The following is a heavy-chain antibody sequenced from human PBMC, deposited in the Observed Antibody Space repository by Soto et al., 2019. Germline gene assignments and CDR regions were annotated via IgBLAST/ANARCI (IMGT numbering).Heavy chain of an antibody. J-gene: IGHJ5*02. D-gene: IGHD3-9*01. CDR1: GGTFSSYA. V-gene: IGHV1-69*05. Sequence: SVKVSCKASGGTFSSYAISWVRQAPGQGLEWMGGIIPIFGTANYAQKFQGRVTITTDESTSTAYMELSSLRSEDTAVYYCARDPTYDILTGYHYPPRWWFDPWGQGTLVTVSS. CDR3: ARDPTYDILTGYHYPPRWWFDP. CDR2: IIPIFGTA.